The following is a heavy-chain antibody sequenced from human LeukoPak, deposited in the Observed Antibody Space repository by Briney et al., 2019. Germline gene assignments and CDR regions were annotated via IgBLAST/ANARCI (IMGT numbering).Heavy chain of an antibody. Sequence: SETLSLTCAVYGGSFSGYYWSWIRQPPGKGLEWIGEINHSGSTNYNPSLKSRATISVDTSKNQFSLKLSSVTAADTAVYYCARARRYGSGSYRYWGQGTLVTVSS. CDR1: GGSFSGYY. V-gene: IGHV4-34*01. J-gene: IGHJ4*02. D-gene: IGHD3-10*01. CDR3: ARARRYGSGSYRY. CDR2: INHSGST.